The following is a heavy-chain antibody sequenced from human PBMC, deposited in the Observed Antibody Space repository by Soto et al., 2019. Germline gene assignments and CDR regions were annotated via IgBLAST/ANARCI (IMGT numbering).Heavy chain of an antibody. D-gene: IGHD3-22*01. Sequence: PSETLSLTCTVSGGSISSYYWSWIRQSPGEGLEWIGYISHGGNTYYSPSLKSRVTISLDRSKNHFSLTLSSVSAADTAVYYCARGVYDSSGYYSTVTYWYFDLWGRGTLVTVSS. J-gene: IGHJ2*01. V-gene: IGHV4-30-2*06. CDR3: ARGVYDSSGYYSTVTYWYFDL. CDR1: GGSISSYY. CDR2: ISHGGNT.